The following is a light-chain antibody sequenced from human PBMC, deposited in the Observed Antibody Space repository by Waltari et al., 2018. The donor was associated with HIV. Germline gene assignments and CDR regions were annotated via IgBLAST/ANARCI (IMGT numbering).Light chain of an antibody. CDR1: NSVTTN. V-gene: IGKV3-15*01. J-gene: IGKJ1*01. CDR2: GAS. Sequence: EIVLTQSPSTLSVSPGERAPLSRRASNSVTTNLAWYQQKPGQAPRVLIYGASTRASCIPARFSGSGSGTEFTLTISSLQPEDFAVYYCQQYYNWPPSWTFDQGTKVEIK. CDR3: QQYYNWPPSWT.